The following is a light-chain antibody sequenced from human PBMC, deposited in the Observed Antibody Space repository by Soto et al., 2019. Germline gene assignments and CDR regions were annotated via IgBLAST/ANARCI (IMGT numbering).Light chain of an antibody. CDR2: DVS. CDR1: SSDVGYSNY. Sequence: QSALTQPASVSGSPGQSIAISFTGTSSDVGYSNYVSWYQQLPGKAPKLMIYDVSDRPLGVSNRFSGSKSGSTASLTISGLHAEDEADYYCSSYTSSSLYVFGTGTKVTVL. J-gene: IGLJ1*01. V-gene: IGLV2-14*01. CDR3: SSYTSSSLYV.